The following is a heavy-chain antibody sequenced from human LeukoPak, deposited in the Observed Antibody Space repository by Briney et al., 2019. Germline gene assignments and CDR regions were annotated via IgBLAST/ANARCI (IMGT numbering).Heavy chain of an antibody. Sequence: GASVKVSCKASGGTFSSYAINWVRQAPGQGLEWMGGIIPLFGTPNYAQKFQGRVTIITDESTSTVYMELSSLRSEDTAVYYCARGGRRTSNRNTWFDPRGRGTLVTVSS. CDR1: GGTFSSYA. D-gene: IGHD4-11*01. CDR3: ARGGRRTSNRNTWFDP. CDR2: IIPLFGTP. V-gene: IGHV1-69*05. J-gene: IGHJ5*02.